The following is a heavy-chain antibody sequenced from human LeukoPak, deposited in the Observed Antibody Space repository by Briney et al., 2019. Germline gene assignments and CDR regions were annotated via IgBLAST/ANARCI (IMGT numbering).Heavy chain of an antibody. CDR3: ARERAPGDY. J-gene: IGHJ4*02. CDR1: GFPFSSYA. Sequence: GGSLRLSCSASGFPFSSYAMHWVRQAPGKGLEWVSYISSTSNTIYYADSVKGRFTISRDNAKNSLYLQMNSLRDEDTAVYYCARERAPGDYWGQGTLVTVSS. CDR2: ISSTSNTI. V-gene: IGHV3-48*02.